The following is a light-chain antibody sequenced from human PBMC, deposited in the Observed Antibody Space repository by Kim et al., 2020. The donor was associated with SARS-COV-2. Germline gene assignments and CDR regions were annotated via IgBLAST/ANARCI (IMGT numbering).Light chain of an antibody. CDR2: AAS. Sequence: IELTQSPASLSLSPGERATLSCRASQSVSSMYLAWYQQKPGQAPRLLIYAASNRATGIPDRFSGSGSGTDFTITISRLEPEDCAVYYCQQYENSPWTFGQGTKVEIK. CDR3: QQYENSPWT. J-gene: IGKJ1*01. CDR1: QSVSSMY. V-gene: IGKV3-20*01.